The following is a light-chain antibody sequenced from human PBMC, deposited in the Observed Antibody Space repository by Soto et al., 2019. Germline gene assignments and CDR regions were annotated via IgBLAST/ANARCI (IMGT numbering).Light chain of an antibody. CDR1: SGHSSYA. CDR3: QTWGTGIQV. J-gene: IGLJ3*02. V-gene: IGLV4-69*01. CDR2: VNSDGSH. Sequence: QPVLTQSPSASASLGASVKLTCTLSSGHSSYAIAWHQQQPEKGPRYLMKVNSDGSHSKGDGIPDRFSGSSSGAGRSLTISSLQSEDEADYYCQTWGTGIQVFGGGTKLTVL.